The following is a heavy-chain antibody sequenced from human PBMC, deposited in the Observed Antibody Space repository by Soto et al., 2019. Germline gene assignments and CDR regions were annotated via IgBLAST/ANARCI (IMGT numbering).Heavy chain of an antibody. CDR1: GGTFSSYA. J-gene: IGHJ6*02. Sequence: QVQLVQSGAEVKQPGSSVKVSCKASGGTFSSYAISWVRQAPGQGLEWMGGIIPIFGTANYAQKFQGRVTITADESTSTAYMELSSLRSEDTAVYYCARVDGSGRKNYYYGMDVWGQGTTVTVSS. D-gene: IGHD3-10*01. CDR2: IIPIFGTA. CDR3: ARVDGSGRKNYYYGMDV. V-gene: IGHV1-69*01.